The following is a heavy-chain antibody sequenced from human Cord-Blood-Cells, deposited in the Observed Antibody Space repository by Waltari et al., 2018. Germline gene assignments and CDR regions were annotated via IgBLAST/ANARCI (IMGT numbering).Heavy chain of an antibody. CDR2: INPNSGGT. Sequence: QVQLVQSGAEVKKTGASVKVSCKASGYTLPGYYMHGVRQAPGQGLEWMGWINPNSGGTNYAQKFQGRVTMTRDTSISTAYMELSRLRSDDTAVYYCARDVVILGTDSDYWGQGTLVTVSS. CDR1: GYTLPGYY. V-gene: IGHV1-2*02. J-gene: IGHJ4*02. CDR3: ARDVVILGTDSDY. D-gene: IGHD2-21*01.